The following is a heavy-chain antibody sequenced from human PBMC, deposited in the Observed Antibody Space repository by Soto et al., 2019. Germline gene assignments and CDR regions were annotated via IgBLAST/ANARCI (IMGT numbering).Heavy chain of an antibody. CDR1: GGSISSSSYY. CDR3: ARDIVGAPNWFDP. J-gene: IGHJ5*02. V-gene: IGHV4-61*02. CDR2: IYTSGST. D-gene: IGHD1-26*01. Sequence: PSETLSLTCTVSGGSISSSSYYWSWIRQPAGKGLEWIGRIYTSGSTNYNPSLKSRVTMSVDTSKNQFSLKLSSVTAADTAVYYCARDIVGAPNWFDPWGQGTLVTVSS.